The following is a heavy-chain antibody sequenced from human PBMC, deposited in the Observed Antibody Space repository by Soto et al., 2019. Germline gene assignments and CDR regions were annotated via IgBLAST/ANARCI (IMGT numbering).Heavy chain of an antibody. CDR1: GGSISSSSYY. Sequence: SETLSLTCTVSGGSISSSSYYWGWIRQPPGKGLEWIGSIYYSGSTYYNPSLKSRVTISVDTSKNQFSLKLSSVTAADTAVYYCARHLMGYCSGGSCPYYFDYWGQGTLVTVS. CDR3: ARHLMGYCSGGSCPYYFDY. D-gene: IGHD2-15*01. CDR2: IYYSGST. V-gene: IGHV4-39*01. J-gene: IGHJ4*02.